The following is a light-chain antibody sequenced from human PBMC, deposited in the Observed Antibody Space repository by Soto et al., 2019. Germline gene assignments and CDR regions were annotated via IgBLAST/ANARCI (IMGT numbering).Light chain of an antibody. Sequence: DIQMTQSPSSLSASGRASQGIGSWVAWYQQKPGKGPKSLIFAASSLESGVSSRFSASGSGTDFTLTIDSLHPEDSATYYCQQYHTYPLSFGGGTKVEIK. CDR3: QQYHTYPLS. CDR1: QGIGSW. V-gene: IGKV1D-16*01. J-gene: IGKJ4*01. CDR2: AAS.